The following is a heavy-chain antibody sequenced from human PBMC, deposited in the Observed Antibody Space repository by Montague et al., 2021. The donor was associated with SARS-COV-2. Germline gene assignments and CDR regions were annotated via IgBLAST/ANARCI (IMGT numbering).Heavy chain of an antibody. J-gene: IGHJ4*02. Sequence: SETLSLTCSVSGGSTSNYHWTWIRQSPGKGLQWIGYIFYTGSTKFNPSLKSRVSVSLDTSKNHFSLRLSAVTAADTARYYCARAQNICFIANCVNYFDLWGLGALVTVSS. V-gene: IGHV4-59*01. CDR1: GGSTSNYH. CDR2: IFYTGST. D-gene: IGHD2-15*01. CDR3: ARAQNICFIANCVNYFDL.